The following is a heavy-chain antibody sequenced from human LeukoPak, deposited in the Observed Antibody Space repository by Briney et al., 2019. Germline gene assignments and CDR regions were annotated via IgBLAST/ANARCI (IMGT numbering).Heavy chain of an antibody. CDR2: IKQDGSDK. J-gene: IGHJ4*02. V-gene: IGHV3-7*01. CDR1: GLSFSSYW. CDR3: ARLIGTANFDY. Sequence: GGSLRLSCAGSGLSFSSYWMSWVRQAPGKGLEWVANIKQDGSDKSYVDSVKGRFTISRDNAKNSLYLQMNSLRAEYTAMYYCARLIGTANFDYWGQGTLVTVSS. D-gene: IGHD1-7*01.